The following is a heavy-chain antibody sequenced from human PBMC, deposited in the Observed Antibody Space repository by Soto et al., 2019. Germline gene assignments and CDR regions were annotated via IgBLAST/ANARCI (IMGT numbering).Heavy chain of an antibody. V-gene: IGHV1-18*01. D-gene: IGHD5-18*01. CDR1: GYTFTSYA. J-gene: IGHJ4*02. Sequence: QVQLVQSGAEVKKPGASVKVSCKASGYTFTSYAISWVRQAPGQGLEWMGWISAYNGNTNYAQKLQGRVTMARDTSTSRDYMALRSLRSDDTAVYYCARHGGYSYEDYFDYWGQGTLVTVSS. CDR3: ARHGGYSYEDYFDY. CDR2: ISAYNGNT.